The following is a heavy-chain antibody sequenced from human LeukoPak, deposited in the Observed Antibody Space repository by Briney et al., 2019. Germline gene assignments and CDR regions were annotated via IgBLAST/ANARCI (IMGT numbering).Heavy chain of an antibody. CDR2: IYYSGTT. Sequence: SETLSLTCTVSGGSISSDYWSWIRQSPGKGLEWIGYIYYSGTTSYNPSLKSRVTISLDTSKSQFSLKLSSVTAADTAVYYCARGANWGSPDYWGQGTLVTVSS. V-gene: IGHV4-59*01. CDR3: ARGANWGSPDY. J-gene: IGHJ4*02. D-gene: IGHD7-27*01. CDR1: GGSISSDY.